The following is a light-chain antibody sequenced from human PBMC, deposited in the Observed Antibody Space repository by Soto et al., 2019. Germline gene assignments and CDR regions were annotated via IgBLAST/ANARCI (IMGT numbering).Light chain of an antibody. CDR2: GVS. V-gene: IGKV3-15*01. Sequence: EIVMTQSPATLSVSPGERATLSCRSSQSVSSKLAWFQQKPGQAPSLLIYGVSTRATGVPVRFSGSGSGTEFTLTVNSLQSEDFEVYYCQQYNNGPPTFGQGTKVDIK. CDR3: QQYNNGPPT. CDR1: QSVSSK. J-gene: IGKJ2*01.